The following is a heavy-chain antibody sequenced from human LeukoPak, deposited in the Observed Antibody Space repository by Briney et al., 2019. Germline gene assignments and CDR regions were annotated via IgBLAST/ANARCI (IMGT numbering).Heavy chain of an antibody. V-gene: IGHV3-48*03. Sequence: GSLRLSCAASGFTFSSYEMNWVRQAPGKGLEWVSYISSSGSTIYYADSVKGRFTISRDNAKNSLYLQMNSLRAEDTAVYYCARETPIRLRLGYYYYYMDVWGKGTTVTISS. CDR1: GFTFSSYE. CDR3: ARETPIRLRLGYYYYYMDV. CDR2: ISSSGSTI. D-gene: IGHD3-16*01. J-gene: IGHJ6*03.